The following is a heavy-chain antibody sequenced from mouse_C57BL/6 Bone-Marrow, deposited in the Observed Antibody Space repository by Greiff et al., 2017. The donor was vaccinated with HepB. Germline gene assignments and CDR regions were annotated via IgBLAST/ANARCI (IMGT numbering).Heavy chain of an antibody. CDR1: GFNIKDDY. Sequence: VQLQQSGAELVRPGASVKLSCTASGFNIKDDYMHWVKQRPEQGLEWIGWIDPENGDTEYASKFQGKATITADTSSNTAYLQLSSLTSEDTAVYYCIDYYEYDEVYFDYWGQGTTLTVSS. D-gene: IGHD2-4*01. CDR2: IDPENGDT. J-gene: IGHJ2*01. V-gene: IGHV14-4*01. CDR3: IDYYEYDEVYFDY.